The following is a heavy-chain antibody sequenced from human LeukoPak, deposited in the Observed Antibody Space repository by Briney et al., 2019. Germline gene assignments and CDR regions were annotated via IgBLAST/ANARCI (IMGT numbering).Heavy chain of an antibody. CDR2: INPNSGGT. D-gene: IGHD2-2*01. V-gene: IGHV1-2*02. CDR3: AREDIVVVPAAMLGYYYYGMDV. Sequence: ASVKVSCKASGYTFTGYYMHWVRQAPGQGLEWMGWINPNSGGTNYAQKFQGRVTMTRDTFISTAYMELSRLRSDDTAVYYCAREDIVVVPAAMLGYYYYGMDVWGQGTTVTVSS. J-gene: IGHJ6*02. CDR1: GYTFTGYY.